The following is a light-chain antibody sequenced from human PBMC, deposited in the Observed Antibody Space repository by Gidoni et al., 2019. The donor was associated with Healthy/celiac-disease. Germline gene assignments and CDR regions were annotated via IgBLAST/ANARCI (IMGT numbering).Light chain of an antibody. CDR2: DVS. V-gene: IGLV2-14*03. CDR1: SSDVGGYNY. CDR3: SSYTSSSLYV. J-gene: IGLJ1*01. Sequence: QSALTQPPSVSGSPGQSITISCTGTSSDVGGYNYVSWYQQHPGKAPKLMIYDVSNRPSGVSNRFSGSKSGNTASLTISGLRAEEEADYYCSSYTSSSLYVFGTGTKVTVL.